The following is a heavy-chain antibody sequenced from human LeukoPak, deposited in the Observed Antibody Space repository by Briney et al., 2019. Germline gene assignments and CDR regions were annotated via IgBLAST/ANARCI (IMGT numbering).Heavy chain of an antibody. CDR1: GFTVSSNY. CDR3: ARGQGYCSSTSCYYYYYGMDV. V-gene: IGHV3-53*01. J-gene: IGHJ6*02. Sequence: GGSLRLSCAASGFTVSSNYMSWVRQAPGKGLEWVSVIYSGGSTYYADSVKGRFTISRDNSKNTLYLQMNSLRAEDTAVYYCARGQGYCSSTSCYYYYYGMDVWGQGTTVTVSS. D-gene: IGHD2-2*01. CDR2: IYSGGST.